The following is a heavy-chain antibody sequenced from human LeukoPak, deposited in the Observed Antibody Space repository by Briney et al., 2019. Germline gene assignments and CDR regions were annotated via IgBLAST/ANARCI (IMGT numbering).Heavy chain of an antibody. J-gene: IGHJ4*02. CDR3: AKDKGAARYSSGWSDI. D-gene: IGHD6-19*01. Sequence: GGSLRLACAASGFTLSSAAMSSVRQAPGKGLEWDSAISGSGGSTYYADSVKGRFTISRDNSKNTLYLQMNSLRAEDTAVYYCAKDKGAARYSSGWSDIGGQGTLVTVSS. V-gene: IGHV3-23*01. CDR2: ISGSGGST. CDR1: GFTLSSAA.